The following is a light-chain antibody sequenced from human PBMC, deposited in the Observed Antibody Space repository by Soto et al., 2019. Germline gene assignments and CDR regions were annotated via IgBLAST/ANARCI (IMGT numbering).Light chain of an antibody. CDR1: QSVSSSY. J-gene: IGKJ5*01. V-gene: IGKV3-15*01. Sequence: DIVLTQSPATLSVSPGERATLSCRASQSVSSSYLAWYQQKPGQTPRLLIYAASTRATDIPARFSGSGSGTEFTLTISSLQSEDFAIYYCQQYNNWPITFGQGTRLEIK. CDR3: QQYNNWPIT. CDR2: AAS.